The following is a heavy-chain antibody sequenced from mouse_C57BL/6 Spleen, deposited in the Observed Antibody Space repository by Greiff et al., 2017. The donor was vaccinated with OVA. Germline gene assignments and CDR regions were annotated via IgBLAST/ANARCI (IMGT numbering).Heavy chain of an antibody. V-gene: IGHV2-6-1*01. CDR3: ARQYYYGSSEDYAMDY. D-gene: IGHD1-1*01. CDR1: GFSLTSYG. J-gene: IGHJ4*01. CDR2: IWSDGST. Sequence: QVQLKESGPGLVAPSQSLSITCTVSGFSLTSYGVHWVRQPPGKGLEWLVVIWSDGSTTYNSALKSRLSISKDNSKSQVFLKMNSLQTDDTAMYYCARQYYYGSSEDYAMDYWGQGTSVTVSS.